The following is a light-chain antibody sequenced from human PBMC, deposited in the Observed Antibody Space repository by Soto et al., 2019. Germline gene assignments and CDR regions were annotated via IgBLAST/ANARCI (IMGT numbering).Light chain of an antibody. V-gene: IGKV1-6*02. CDR1: QDIRNS. CDR3: LQDHDSPWT. J-gene: IGKJ1*01. Sequence: ATQMTQSPSSLSASVGDRVTITCRPSQDIRNSLSWYQQKPGRAPKLLVYGASSSQSGVPSRFSGRASGTYFTLTISSLQPEDYETYYCLQDHDSPWTFGQGTKVDIK. CDR2: GAS.